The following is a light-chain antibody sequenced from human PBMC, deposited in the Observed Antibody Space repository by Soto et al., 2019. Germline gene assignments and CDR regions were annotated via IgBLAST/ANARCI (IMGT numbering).Light chain of an antibody. CDR1: QGISSY. V-gene: IGKV1-9*01. Sequence: DIQLTQSPSFLSASVGDRVTITCRASQGISSYLAWYQQKPGKAPKLLIYAASTLQSGVPSRFSGSGSVTEFTLTISSLQPEDFATYYCQQLNSYPITLGQGTRLEIK. CDR3: QQLNSYPIT. CDR2: AAS. J-gene: IGKJ5*01.